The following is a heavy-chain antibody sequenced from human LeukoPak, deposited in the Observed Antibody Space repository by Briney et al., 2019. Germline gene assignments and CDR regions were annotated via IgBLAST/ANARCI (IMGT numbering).Heavy chain of an antibody. D-gene: IGHD2-2*02. Sequence: PGGSLRLSCAASGFTFSSYAMHWVRQAPGKGLEWVSSISSSSSYIYYADSVKGRFTISRDNAKNSLYLQMNSLRAEDTALYYCAGSRRIPYWFDPWGQGTLVTVSS. V-gene: IGHV3-21*01. CDR3: AGSRRIPYWFDP. J-gene: IGHJ5*02. CDR1: GFTFSSYA. CDR2: ISSSSSYI.